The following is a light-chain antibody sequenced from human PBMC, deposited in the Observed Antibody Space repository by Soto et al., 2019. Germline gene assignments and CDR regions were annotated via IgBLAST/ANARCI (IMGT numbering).Light chain of an antibody. CDR3: QHYHGWPIT. V-gene: IGKV3-15*01. CDR1: QYVGTN. Sequence: EIVMTQSPATLSVSPGDRATLSCRAGQYVGTNLAWYQQKPGQAPRLLIYATSTRATSVAARFSGSVSGTDFTLTISSLQSEDFAVYYCQHYHGWPITFGQGTRLEIK. J-gene: IGKJ5*01. CDR2: ATS.